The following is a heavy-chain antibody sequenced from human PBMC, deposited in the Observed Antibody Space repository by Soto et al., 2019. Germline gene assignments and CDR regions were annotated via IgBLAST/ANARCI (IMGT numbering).Heavy chain of an antibody. CDR1: GGSISSYY. CDR2: IYYSGST. CDR3: ARVRVRWQIDY. Sequence: SETLSLTCTVSGGSISSYYWSWIRQPPGKGLEWIGYIYYSGSTNYNPSLKSRVTISVDTSKNQFSLKLSSVTAADTAVYYCARVRVRWQIDYWGQGTLGTVS. J-gene: IGHJ4*02. D-gene: IGHD4-17*01. V-gene: IGHV4-59*01.